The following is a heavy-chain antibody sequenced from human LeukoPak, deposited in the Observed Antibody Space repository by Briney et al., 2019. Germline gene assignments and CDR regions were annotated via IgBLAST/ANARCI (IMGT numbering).Heavy chain of an antibody. V-gene: IGHV1-8*01. J-gene: IGHJ6*03. CDR2: MNPNSGNT. D-gene: IGHD3-22*01. CDR1: GYTFTSYD. Sequence: ASVKVPCKASGYTFTSYDIHWVRQATGQGLEWMGWMNPNSGNTGYAQKFQGRVTMTRNTSISTAYMELSSLRSEDTAVYYCARGPPQSGSGYYRYYYYYYMDVCVRGTTSTVS. CDR3: ARGPPQSGSGYYRYYYYYYMDV.